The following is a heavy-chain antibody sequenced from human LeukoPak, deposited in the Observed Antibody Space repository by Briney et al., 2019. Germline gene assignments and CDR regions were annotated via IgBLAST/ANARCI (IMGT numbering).Heavy chain of an antibody. Sequence: SETLSLTCTISGVSISSYYWNWIRQPPGKGLEWIGYIYYSGSTNYNPSLKSRVTISVDTSKNQFSLKLSSVTAADTAVYYCARGYCSSTSCYHRLYYFDYWGQGTLVTVSS. CDR2: IYYSGST. CDR1: GVSISSYY. J-gene: IGHJ4*02. CDR3: ARGYCSSTSCYHRLYYFDY. D-gene: IGHD2-2*01. V-gene: IGHV4-59*12.